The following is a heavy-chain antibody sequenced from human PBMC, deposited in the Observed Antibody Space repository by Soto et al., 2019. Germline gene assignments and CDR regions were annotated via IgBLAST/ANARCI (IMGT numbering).Heavy chain of an antibody. CDR3: ARLVYDSSGYRPG. CDR2: IYYSGST. D-gene: IGHD3-22*01. CDR1: GGSISSSSYY. Sequence: QLQLQESGPGLVKPSETLSLTCTVSGGSISSSSYYWGWIRQPPGKGLEWIGSIYYSGSTYYNPCHNSRVTFTADTSKHPFSLKLSSVTAADTAVYYCARLVYDSSGYRPGWGQGTLVTVSS. J-gene: IGHJ4*02. V-gene: IGHV4-39*01.